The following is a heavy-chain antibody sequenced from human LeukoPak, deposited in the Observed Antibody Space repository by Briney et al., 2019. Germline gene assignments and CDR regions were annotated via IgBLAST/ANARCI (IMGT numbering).Heavy chain of an antibody. CDR1: GFTFSSYG. Sequence: GGSLRLSCAASGFTFSSYGMHWVRQAPGKGLEWVAFIRYYGSNKYYADSVKGRFTISRDNSKNTLYLQMNSLRPEDSAVYYCARDRTTVTTKHDYWGQGTLVTVSS. D-gene: IGHD4-17*01. CDR3: ARDRTTVTTKHDY. CDR2: IRYYGSNK. V-gene: IGHV3-30*02. J-gene: IGHJ4*02.